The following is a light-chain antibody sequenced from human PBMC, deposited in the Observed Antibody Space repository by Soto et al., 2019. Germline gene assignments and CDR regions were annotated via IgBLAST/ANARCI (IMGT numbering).Light chain of an antibody. CDR3: SSYAGSNNWV. J-gene: IGLJ3*02. Sequence: QSALTQPPSASGSPGQSVTISCTGTSSDVGGYNYVSWYQQHPGKAPKLMIYEVSKRPSGVPDRFSGSKSGNTASLTVSGLQAEDGVDYYCSSYAGSNNWVFGGGTKLTAL. CDR2: EVS. V-gene: IGLV2-8*01. CDR1: SSDVGGYNY.